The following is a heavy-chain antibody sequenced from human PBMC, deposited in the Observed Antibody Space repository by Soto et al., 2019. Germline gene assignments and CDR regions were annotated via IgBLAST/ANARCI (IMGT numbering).Heavy chain of an antibody. CDR1: GGSISSYR. V-gene: IGHV4-4*07. D-gene: IGHD1-7*01. Sequence: SETLSLTCTVSGGSISSYRWSWIRQPAGKGLEWTGRLNTYGNTHYNPSLKSRVTVSVDTSRNQFFLTLRSVTAADSAVYHCGRESGETWDYEASWGQGTPVTAPQ. CDR2: LNTYGNT. J-gene: IGHJ5*02. CDR3: GRESGETWDYEAS.